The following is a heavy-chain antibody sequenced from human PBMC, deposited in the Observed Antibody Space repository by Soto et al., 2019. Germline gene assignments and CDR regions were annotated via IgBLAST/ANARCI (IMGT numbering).Heavy chain of an antibody. V-gene: IGHV3-33*01. J-gene: IGHJ4*02. D-gene: IGHD2-15*01. Sequence: QVQLVESGGGVVQPGRSLRLSCAASGFTFSSYGMHWVRQAPGKGLEWVAVICDDGSNKYYADSVKGRFTISRDNSKNTLYLQMNSVRAEDTAVYYCARDGYCSGGSCYSVPVFDYWGQGTLVTVSS. CDR1: GFTFSSYG. CDR2: ICDDGSNK. CDR3: ARDGYCSGGSCYSVPVFDY.